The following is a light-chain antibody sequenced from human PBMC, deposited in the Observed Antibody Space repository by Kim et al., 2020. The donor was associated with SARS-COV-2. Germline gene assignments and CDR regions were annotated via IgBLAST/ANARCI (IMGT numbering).Light chain of an antibody. V-gene: IGLV3-21*01. CDR1: NIGRKS. J-gene: IGLJ2*01. CDR2: YDS. Sequence: SYELTQPPSVSVAPGKTARITCGGNNIGRKSIHWYQHKPGQAPVLVIYYDSDRPPGVSEPFSASNSGNTATLALSSVEPRDEADYYCQVWENTLRLFGGG. CDR3: QVWENTLRL.